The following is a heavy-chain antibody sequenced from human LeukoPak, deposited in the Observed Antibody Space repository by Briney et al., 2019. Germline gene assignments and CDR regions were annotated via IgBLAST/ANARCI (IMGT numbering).Heavy chain of an antibody. CDR1: GASFSGYY. J-gene: IGHJ3*02. V-gene: IGHV4-34*01. Sequence: PSETLSLTCAVSGASFSGYYWSWIRQPPGKGPDWIGEINHSGSTDYNPSLRSRVTISIDTSKNQFSLNLSSVTAADTAVYYCARVKPPGNAFDIWGQGTMVTVSS. D-gene: IGHD3-10*01. CDR3: ARVKPPGNAFDI. CDR2: INHSGST.